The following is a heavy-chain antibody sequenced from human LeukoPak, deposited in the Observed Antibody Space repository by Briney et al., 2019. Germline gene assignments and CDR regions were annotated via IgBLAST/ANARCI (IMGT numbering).Heavy chain of an antibody. CDR2: IIPIFGTA. J-gene: IGHJ6*02. CDR1: GGTFSSYA. CDR3: ARGVVVVVPAAMPEGYYYYGMDV. Sequence: SVKVSCKASGGTFSSYAISWVRQAPGQGLEWMGGIIPIFGTANYAQKFQGRVTITADESTSTAYMELSSLRSEDTAVYYCARGVVVVVPAAMPEGYYYYGMDVWGQGTTVTVSS. V-gene: IGHV1-69*01. D-gene: IGHD2-2*01.